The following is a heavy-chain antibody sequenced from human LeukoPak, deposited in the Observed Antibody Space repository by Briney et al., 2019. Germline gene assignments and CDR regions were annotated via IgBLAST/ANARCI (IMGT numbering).Heavy chain of an antibody. J-gene: IGHJ5*02. CDR3: ARDWCSSTSCYQNWFDP. CDR1: GYTFTTYG. Sequence: ASVKVSCKASGYTFTTYGISWVRQAPGQGLEWMGCISAYNGNTNYAQKLQGRVTMTTDTSTSTAYMELRSLRSDDTAVYYCARDWCSSTSCYQNWFDPWGQGTLVTVSS. V-gene: IGHV1-18*01. CDR2: ISAYNGNT. D-gene: IGHD2-2*01.